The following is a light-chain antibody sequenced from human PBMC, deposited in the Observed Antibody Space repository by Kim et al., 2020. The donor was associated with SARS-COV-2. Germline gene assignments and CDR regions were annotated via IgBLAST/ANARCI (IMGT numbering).Light chain of an antibody. CDR3: QQSYIVPPWT. CDR2: NAY. Sequence: SVGDRVTITCRASQNINIYLKWYQQKPGKAPRLLIYNAYSLQRGVPSRFSGSGSGTDFTLTISSLQPEDLATYYCQQSYIVPPWTFGQGTKVDSK. CDR1: QNINIY. J-gene: IGKJ1*01. V-gene: IGKV1-39*01.